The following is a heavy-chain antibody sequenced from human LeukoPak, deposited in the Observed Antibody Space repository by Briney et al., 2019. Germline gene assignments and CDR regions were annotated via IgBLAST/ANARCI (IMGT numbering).Heavy chain of an antibody. CDR3: ARTLPRGYDTSGPFDF. V-gene: IGHV2-70*01. CDR1: GFSFNIYGMC. CDR2: IDWDDDK. J-gene: IGHJ4*02. Sequence: PGPALVKPTQTLTLTCTFSGFSFNIYGMCVSWIRQPPGKALEWLAFIDWDDDKYYSTSLKTRLTISKDTSKNQVVLTMTNMAPVDTATYFCARTLPRGYDTSGPFDFWGQGTLVTVSS. D-gene: IGHD3-22*01.